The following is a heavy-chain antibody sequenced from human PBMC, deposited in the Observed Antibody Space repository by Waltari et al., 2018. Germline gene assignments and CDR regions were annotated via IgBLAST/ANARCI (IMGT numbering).Heavy chain of an antibody. Sequence: EVQLVESGGGLVQPGRSLRLSCAASGFTFGDYALSWVRQAAGKGLEWVSGINWNGGSIGYGDSVRGRFTISRDNANNSVHLQMNNLRPEDTALYYCAKEIIRHTAMPTGGSFDVWGQGTLVTVSA. CDR3: AKEIIRHTAMPTGGSFDV. V-gene: IGHV3-9*01. D-gene: IGHD5-18*01. CDR2: INWNGGSI. J-gene: IGHJ3*01. CDR1: GFTFGDYA.